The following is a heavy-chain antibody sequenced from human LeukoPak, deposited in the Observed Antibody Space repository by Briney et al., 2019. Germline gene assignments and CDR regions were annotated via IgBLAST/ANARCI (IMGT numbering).Heavy chain of an antibody. Sequence: GGSLRLSCAASGFTFSSYAMSWVRQAPGKGLEWVSGISGSGGSTYYADSVKGRFTISRDNSKNTLYLQMSSLRAEDTAVYYCAKRYDSSGYYDASDAFDIWGQGTMVTVSS. CDR2: ISGSGGST. CDR3: AKRYDSSGYYDASDAFDI. D-gene: IGHD3-22*01. J-gene: IGHJ3*02. CDR1: GFTFSSYA. V-gene: IGHV3-23*01.